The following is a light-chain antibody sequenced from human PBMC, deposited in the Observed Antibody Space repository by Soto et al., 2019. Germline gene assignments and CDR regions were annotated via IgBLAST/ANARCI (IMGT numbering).Light chain of an antibody. CDR3: QQYDKWPPWT. CDR1: QSVSSSY. J-gene: IGKJ1*01. V-gene: IGKV3-20*01. Sequence: EIVLTQSPGTLSLSPGERATLSCRASQSVSSSYLAWYQQKPGQAPRLLIYGASSRATGIPDRFSGSGSGTDFTLTISRLEPEDFAVYYCQQYDKWPPWTFGQGTNVEMK. CDR2: GAS.